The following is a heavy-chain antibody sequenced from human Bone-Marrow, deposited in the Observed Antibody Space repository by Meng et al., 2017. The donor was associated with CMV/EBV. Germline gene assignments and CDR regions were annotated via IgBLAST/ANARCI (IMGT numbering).Heavy chain of an antibody. J-gene: IGHJ3*02. V-gene: IGHV3-7*01. CDR3: ARESNRHGDYPDTFDI. CDR2: IKQDGSEK. CDR1: RFTFSSYW. Sequence: GESLKISCAASRFTFSSYWMSWVRQAPGKWLEWVANIKQDGSEKYYVDSVKGRFTISRDNAKNSLYLQMNSLRAEDTAVYYCARESNRHGDYPDTFDIWGQGTMVTVSS. D-gene: IGHD4-17*01.